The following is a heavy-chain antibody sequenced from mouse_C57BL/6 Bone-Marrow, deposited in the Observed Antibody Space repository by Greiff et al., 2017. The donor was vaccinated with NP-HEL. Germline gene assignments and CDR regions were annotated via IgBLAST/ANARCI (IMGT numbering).Heavy chain of an antibody. Sequence: EVQRVESGGGLVQPGGSMKLSCVASGFTFSNYWMNWVRQSPEKGLEWVAQIRLKSDNYATHYAESVKGRFTISRDDSKSSVYLQMNNLRAEDTGIYYCTLGRGYFDYWGQGTTLTVSS. CDR3: TLGRGYFDY. CDR2: IRLKSDNYAT. J-gene: IGHJ2*01. CDR1: GFTFSNYW. V-gene: IGHV6-3*01. D-gene: IGHD4-1*01.